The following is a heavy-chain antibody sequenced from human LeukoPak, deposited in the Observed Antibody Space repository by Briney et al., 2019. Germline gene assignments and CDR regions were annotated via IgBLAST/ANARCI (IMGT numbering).Heavy chain of an antibody. D-gene: IGHD6-13*01. CDR3: ARDPADTRYSSSWSTLGWFDP. J-gene: IGHJ5*02. CDR1: GITLSNYG. Sequence: LRLSCAVSGITLSNYGMSWIRQLPGKGLEWIGYIYYSGSTYYNPSLKSRVTISVDTSKNQFSLKLSSVTAADTAVYYCARDPADTRYSSSWSTLGWFDPWGQGTLVTVSS. CDR2: IYYSGST. V-gene: IGHV4-31*02.